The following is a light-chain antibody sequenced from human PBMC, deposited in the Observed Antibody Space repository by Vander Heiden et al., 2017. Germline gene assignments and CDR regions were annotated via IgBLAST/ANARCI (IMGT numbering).Light chain of an antibody. CDR2: AAS. CDR3: QQSYRTPYT. CDR1: QSISSY. Sequence: DIQMTQSPSSLPASVVDRVTITCRASQSISSYLNWYQQKQGKAPKLLIYAASSVQSGVPSRFRGSGSGTDFTLTISSLQPEDFATYYCQQSYRTPYTFGQATKLEIK. V-gene: IGKV1-39*01. J-gene: IGKJ2*01.